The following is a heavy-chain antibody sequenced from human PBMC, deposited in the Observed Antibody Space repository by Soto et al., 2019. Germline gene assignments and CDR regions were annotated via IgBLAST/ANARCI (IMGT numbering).Heavy chain of an antibody. CDR2: ITGSGTTT. J-gene: IGHJ4*02. D-gene: IGHD6-19*01. CDR1: GFTFGNYV. CDR3: AKIGIAVADARAY. Sequence: EVQLLESGGGLVQPGGSLRLSCAASGFTFGNYVMTWVRQAPGKGLEWVSAITGSGTTTYYADSMKGRFTISRDNSKNPLYLQMSGLRVEDTAVYYCAKIGIAVADARAYWGQGTLVTVSS. V-gene: IGHV3-23*01.